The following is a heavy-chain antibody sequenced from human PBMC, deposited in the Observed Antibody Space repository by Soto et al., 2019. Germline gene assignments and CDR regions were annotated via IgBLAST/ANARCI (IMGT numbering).Heavy chain of an antibody. Sequence: GGSLRLSCAASGFTFSSYGMHWVRQAPGKGLEWVAVISYDGSNKYYADSVKGRFTISRDNSKNTLYLQMNSRRAEVTAVYYCAKTITIFGVVIIRDYYYGMDVWGQGTTVTVSS. D-gene: IGHD3-3*01. CDR2: ISYDGSNK. J-gene: IGHJ6*02. CDR3: AKTITIFGVVIIRDYYYGMDV. CDR1: GFTFSSYG. V-gene: IGHV3-30*18.